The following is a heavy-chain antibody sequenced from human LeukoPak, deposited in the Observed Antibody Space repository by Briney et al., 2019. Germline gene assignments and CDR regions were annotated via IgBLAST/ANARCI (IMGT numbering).Heavy chain of an antibody. CDR1: GFSFKDYW. Sequence: GGSLRLSCAASGFSFKDYWMSWARQAPGKGLEWVADIEPDGSGKTYVDSVKGRFTISRDNSKNTLYLQMNSLRAEDTAVYYCARGPLYYDSSGYYNGWGQGTLVTVSS. CDR2: IEPDGSGK. D-gene: IGHD3-22*01. CDR3: ARGPLYYDSSGYYNG. J-gene: IGHJ4*02. V-gene: IGHV3-7*04.